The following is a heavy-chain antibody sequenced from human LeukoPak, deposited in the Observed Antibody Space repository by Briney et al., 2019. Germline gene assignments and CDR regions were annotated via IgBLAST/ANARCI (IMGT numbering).Heavy chain of an antibody. J-gene: IGHJ4*02. Sequence: ASVKVSCKASGYTFTGYYMHWVRQAPGQGLEWMGWINPNSGGTNYAQKFQGWVTMTRDTSISTAYMELSRLRSDDTAVYYCARATPGTINCSSTSCPGYFDYWGQGTLVTVSS. CDR3: ARATPGTINCSSTSCPGYFDY. V-gene: IGHV1-2*04. D-gene: IGHD2-2*01. CDR2: INPNSGGT. CDR1: GYTFTGYY.